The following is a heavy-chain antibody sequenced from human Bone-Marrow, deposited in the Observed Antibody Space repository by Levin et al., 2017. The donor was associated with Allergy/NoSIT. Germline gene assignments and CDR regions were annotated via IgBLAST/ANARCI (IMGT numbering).Heavy chain of an antibody. D-gene: IGHD5-12*01. V-gene: IGHV3-48*02. Sequence: GGSLRLSCAAAGFSFSSHSMHWVRQAPGKGLEWVSYITSGGRTVSYADSVMGRFTISRDNGNNSLYLQMNSLRDEDTAVYFCAREWLRVGQRRGYFDSWGQGTLVTVSS. J-gene: IGHJ4*02. CDR2: ITSGGRTV. CDR1: GFSFSSHS. CDR3: AREWLRVGQRRGYFDS.